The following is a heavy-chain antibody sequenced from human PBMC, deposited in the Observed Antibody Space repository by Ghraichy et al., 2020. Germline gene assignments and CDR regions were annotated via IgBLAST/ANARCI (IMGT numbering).Heavy chain of an antibody. CDR2: IYYSGST. Sequence: SETLSLTCTVSGGSISSYYWSWIRQPPGKGLEWIGYIYYSGSTNYNPSLKSRVTISVDTSKNQFSLKLSSVTAADTAVYYCARALITIFGVVITDAFDIWGQGTMVTVSS. CDR3: ARALITIFGVVITDAFDI. V-gene: IGHV4-59*01. D-gene: IGHD3-3*01. CDR1: GGSISSYY. J-gene: IGHJ3*02.